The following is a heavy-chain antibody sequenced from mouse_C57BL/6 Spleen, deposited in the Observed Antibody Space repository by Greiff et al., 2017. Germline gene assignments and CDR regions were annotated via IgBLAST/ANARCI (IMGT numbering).Heavy chain of an antibody. V-gene: IGHV1-82*01. Sequence: VQLQQSGPELVKPGASVKISCKASGYAFSSSWMNWVKQRPGKGLEWIGRIYPGDGDTNYNGKFKGKATLTADQSSSTAYMQLSSLTSEDSAVYVCARLITAVVAHFDYRGKGTTLTVSS. CDR1: GYAFSSSW. J-gene: IGHJ2*01. CDR3: ARLITAVVAHFDY. CDR2: IYPGDGDT. D-gene: IGHD1-1*01.